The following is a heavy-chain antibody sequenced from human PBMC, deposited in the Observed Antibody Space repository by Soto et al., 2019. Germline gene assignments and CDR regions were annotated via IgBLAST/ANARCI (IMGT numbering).Heavy chain of an antibody. D-gene: IGHD6-13*01. CDR3: ASGASRWYPYFFDS. Sequence: QAQVVQSGAELRKPGSSVKLSCKASEGTFNSYAIAWVRQAPGQGLEWMGGIIPYYNTLNYAQKFQDRVTITADDSTNTVYMELSSLRSDDTAVYFCASGASRWYPYFFDSWAPGNLVTVSS. CDR2: IIPYYNTL. CDR1: EGTFNSYA. J-gene: IGHJ4*02. V-gene: IGHV1-69*01.